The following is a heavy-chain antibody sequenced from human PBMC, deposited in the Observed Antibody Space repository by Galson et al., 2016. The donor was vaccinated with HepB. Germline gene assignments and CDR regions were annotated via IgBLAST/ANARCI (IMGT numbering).Heavy chain of an antibody. CDR1: GGSMSGYH. CDR2: IYTSGST. Sequence: SETLSLTCTVSGGSMSGYHWSWIRQPPGKGLEWIAYIYTSGSTNYNPSLKSRVTISLGTPKKQFSLKLSSVPAADTAVYYCESDRRSVGDYEWAYWGQGTLVTVAS. V-gene: IGHV4-59*01. J-gene: IGHJ4*02. CDR3: ESDRRSVGDYEWAY. D-gene: IGHD4-17*01.